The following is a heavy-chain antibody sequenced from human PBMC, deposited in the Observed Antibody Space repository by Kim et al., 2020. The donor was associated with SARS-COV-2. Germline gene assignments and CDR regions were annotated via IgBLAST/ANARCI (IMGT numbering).Heavy chain of an antibody. CDR1: GFTFSSYA. D-gene: IGHD3-22*01. V-gene: IGHV3-30*04. J-gene: IGHJ4*02. CDR2: ISYDGSNK. CDR3: AREAEEYYDSSGYVDY. Sequence: GRSLRLSCAASGFTFSSYAMPWVRQAPGKGLEWVAVISYDGSNKYYADSVKGRFTISRDNSKNTLYLQMNSLRAEDTAVYYCAREAEEYYDSSGYVDYWGQGTLVTVSS.